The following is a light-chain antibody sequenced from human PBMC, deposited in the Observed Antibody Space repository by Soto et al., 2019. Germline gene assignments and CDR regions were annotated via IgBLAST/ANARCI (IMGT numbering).Light chain of an antibody. CDR1: QSVSSSY. J-gene: IGKJ1*01. CDR2: GAS. V-gene: IGKV3-20*01. Sequence: EIVLTQSPGTLSLSPGERATLSCRASQSVSSSYLAWYQQKPGQAPRLLIYGASSRATGIPDRFSGSGSGTDFTLTISSLQPEDFGTYYCQQYNSDPRTFGQGTKVEIK. CDR3: QQYNSDPRT.